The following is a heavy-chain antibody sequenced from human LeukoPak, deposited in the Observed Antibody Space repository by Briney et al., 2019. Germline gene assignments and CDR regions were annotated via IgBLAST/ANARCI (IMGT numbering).Heavy chain of an antibody. CDR1: GDSVSSNSAA. J-gene: IGHJ3*02. V-gene: IGHV6-1*01. D-gene: IGHD2-2*02. CDR3: ARDNCSSTSCYTSDAFDI. CDR2: TYYRSKWYN. Sequence: SQTLSLTCAISGDSVSSNSAAWNWIRQSPSRGLEWLGRTYYRSKWYNDYAVSVKNRITINPDTSKNQFSLQLNSVTPEDTAVYYCARDNCSSTSCYTSDAFDIWGQGTMVTVSS.